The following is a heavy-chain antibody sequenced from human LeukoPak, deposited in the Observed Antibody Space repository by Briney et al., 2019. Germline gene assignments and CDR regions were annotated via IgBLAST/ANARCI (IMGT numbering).Heavy chain of an antibody. CDR3: ARGSRGAAADGINWFDP. CDR1: GDSVSSNRVA. Sequence: SQTLSLTCAISGDSVSSNRVAWNWIRQSPSRGLEWLGRTYYRSKWYFNYAPSVKTRITINPDTSKNQFSLQLKSVTPDDTAAYYCARGSRGAAADGINWFDPWGQGTLVTVSS. D-gene: IGHD6-13*01. V-gene: IGHV6-1*01. CDR2: TYYRSKWYF. J-gene: IGHJ5*02.